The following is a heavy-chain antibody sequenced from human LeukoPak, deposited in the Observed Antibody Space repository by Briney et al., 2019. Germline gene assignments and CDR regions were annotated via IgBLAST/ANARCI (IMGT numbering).Heavy chain of an antibody. CDR2: IYYSGST. D-gene: IGHD1-7*01. Sequence: SETLSLTCTVSGGSISSGDYYWSWIRQPPGQGLEWIGYIYYSGSTYYNPSLKSRVTISVDTSKNQFSLKLSSVTAADTAVYYCARVLYPSKITGTTVDYWGQGTLVTVSS. CDR1: GGSISSGDYY. V-gene: IGHV4-30-4*01. CDR3: ARVLYPSKITGTTVDY. J-gene: IGHJ4*02.